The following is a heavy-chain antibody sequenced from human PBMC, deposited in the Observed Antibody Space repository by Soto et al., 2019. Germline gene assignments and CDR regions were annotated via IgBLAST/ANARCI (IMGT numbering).Heavy chain of an antibody. CDR2: IYSSEST. V-gene: IGHV4-61*01. J-gene: IGHJ6*02. D-gene: IGHD2-15*01. CDR3: AKFVRSCGGTTCYTRADV. Sequence: SETLSLTCSVSGGSVSSDTHYWSWIRQPPGKPREWIGFIYSSESTNYNPSLKSRVTMSVDTSKNQFSLRLRSVIVADTAVYHCAKFVRSCGGTTCYTRADVWGQGTTVTVSS. CDR1: GGSVSSDTHY.